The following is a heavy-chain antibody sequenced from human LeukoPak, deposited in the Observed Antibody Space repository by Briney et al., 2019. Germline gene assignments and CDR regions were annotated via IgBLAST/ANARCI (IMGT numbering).Heavy chain of an antibody. CDR2: IYHSGST. V-gene: IGHV4-30-2*01. CDR3: ARALSPKTYCSGGSCLSPHFDP. J-gene: IGHJ5*02. CDR1: GGSISSGGYS. Sequence: PSQTLSLTCTVSGGSISSGGYSWSWIRQPPGKGLEWIGYIYHSGSTYYNPSLKSRVTISVDRFKNQFSLKLSSVTAADTAVYYCARALSPKTYCSGGSCLSPHFDPWGQGTLVTVSS. D-gene: IGHD2-15*01.